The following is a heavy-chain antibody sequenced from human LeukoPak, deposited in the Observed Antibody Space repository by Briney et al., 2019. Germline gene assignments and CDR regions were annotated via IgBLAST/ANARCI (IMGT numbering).Heavy chain of an antibody. D-gene: IGHD3-22*01. CDR2: IYSGGST. V-gene: IGHV3-66*01. J-gene: IGHJ4*02. Sequence: GGSLRLSCAASGFTVSSNYMSWVRQAPGKGLEWVSVIYSGGSTYYADSVKGRFTISRDNSKNTLYLQMNSLRAEDTAVYYCARASDSSGYYWGFDYWGQGTLVTVSS. CDR1: GFTVSSNY. CDR3: ARASDSSGYYWGFDY.